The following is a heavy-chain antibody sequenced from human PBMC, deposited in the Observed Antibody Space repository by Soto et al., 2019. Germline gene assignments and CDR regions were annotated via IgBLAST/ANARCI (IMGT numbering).Heavy chain of an antibody. CDR2: IHNDGSAT. CDR1: GFTFSSYW. J-gene: IGHJ4*01. V-gene: IGHV3-74*01. D-gene: IGHD1-20*01. CDR3: ARDNWTSY. Sequence: EVQLVESGGGLVQPGGSVRLSCAASGFTFSSYWMHWVRQAPGKGLMWVSRIHNDGSATRYADSVQGRLTDSRDNAKNTLYLQMSSLRVEDTAVYYCARDNWTSYWGQGTLVSVSS.